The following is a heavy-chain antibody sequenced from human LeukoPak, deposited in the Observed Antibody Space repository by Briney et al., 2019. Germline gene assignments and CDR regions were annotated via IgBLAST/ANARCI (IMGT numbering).Heavy chain of an antibody. CDR1: GFTVSSNY. J-gene: IGHJ4*02. CDR2: IYSGGST. D-gene: IGHD1-26*01. V-gene: IGHV3-53*01. CDR3: ARARYPRKWKLLFDY. Sequence: GGSLRLSCAASGFTVSSNYMSWVRQAPGKGLEWVSVIYSGGSTYYADSVKGRFTISRDNSKNTLYLQMNSLRAEDTAVYYCARARYPRKWKLLFDYWGQGTLVTVSS.